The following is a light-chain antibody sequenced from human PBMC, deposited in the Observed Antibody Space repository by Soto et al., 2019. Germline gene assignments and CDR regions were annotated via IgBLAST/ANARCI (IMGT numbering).Light chain of an antibody. J-gene: IGKJ1*01. Sequence: EIVMTQSPATLAVSPGDTATLSCRASQSLGGNLAWYQQKPGQAPRLLIFRASSRAKGVPARFSASGSGTEFSLSISRLQSEDFAVYYCHQYNNWPPWTFGPGTKVEIK. CDR3: HQYNNWPPWT. V-gene: IGKV3-15*01. CDR1: QSLGGN. CDR2: RAS.